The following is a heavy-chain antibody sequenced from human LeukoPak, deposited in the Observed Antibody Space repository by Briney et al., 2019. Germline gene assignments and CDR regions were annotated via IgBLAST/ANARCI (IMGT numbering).Heavy chain of an antibody. CDR2: ISWNSGSI. Sequence: GRSLRLSCAASGFTFDDYAMHWVRQAPGKGLERVSGISWNSGSIGYADSVKGRFTISRDNAKNSLYLQMNSLRAEDMALYYCAKDRASRFDAFDIWGQGTMVTVSS. CDR3: AKDRASRFDAFDI. V-gene: IGHV3-9*03. CDR1: GFTFDDYA. J-gene: IGHJ3*02.